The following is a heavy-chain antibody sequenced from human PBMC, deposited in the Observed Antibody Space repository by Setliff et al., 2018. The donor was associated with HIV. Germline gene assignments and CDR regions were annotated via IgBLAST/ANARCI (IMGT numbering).Heavy chain of an antibody. Sequence: ASVKVSCKASGYRFTHYYMHWVQQAPGKGLEWVGRINPEDHETVYAEKFQGRVTITADTSTDTVYMELSSLRSEDTAVYYCARDPFPATNYFDSSGYPFAEYFHHWGQGTLVTVSS. V-gene: IGHV1-69-2*01. CDR2: INPEDHET. D-gene: IGHD3-22*01. CDR1: GYRFTHYY. CDR3: ARDPFPATNYFDSSGYPFAEYFHH. J-gene: IGHJ1*01.